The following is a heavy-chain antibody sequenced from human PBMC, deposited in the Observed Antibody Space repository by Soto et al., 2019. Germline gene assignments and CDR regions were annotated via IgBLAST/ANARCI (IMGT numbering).Heavy chain of an antibody. V-gene: IGHV3-33*01. CDR3: AREVQVVTVFYGMDV. CDR1: GFTFSSYG. CDR2: IWYDGSNK. J-gene: IGHJ6*02. D-gene: IGHD2-21*02. Sequence: QVQLVESGGGVVQPGRSLRLSCAASGFTFSSYGMHWVRQAPGKGLEWVAVIWYDGSNKYYADSVKGRFTISRDNSKNTLYLQMTSLRAEDTAVYYCAREVQVVTVFYGMDVWGQGTTVTVSS.